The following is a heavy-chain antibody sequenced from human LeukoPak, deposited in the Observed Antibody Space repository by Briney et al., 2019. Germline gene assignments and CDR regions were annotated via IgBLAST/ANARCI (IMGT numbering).Heavy chain of an antibody. CDR2: ISRSGSTI. J-gene: IGHJ6*04. Sequence: GGSLRLSCAASGLTFSSYEMNWVRQAPGKGLEWVTYISRSGSTIYYADTVKGRFTISRDNAKNSLYLQMNSLRAEDTAVYYCARDPASYYYGSGSYFGYYYYGMDVWGKGTTVTVSS. CDR3: ARDPASYYYGSGSYFGYYYYGMDV. D-gene: IGHD3-10*01. V-gene: IGHV3-48*03. CDR1: GLTFSSYE.